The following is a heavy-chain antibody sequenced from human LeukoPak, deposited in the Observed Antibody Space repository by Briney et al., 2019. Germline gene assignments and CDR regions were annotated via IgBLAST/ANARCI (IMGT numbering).Heavy chain of an antibody. Sequence: PSETLSLTCTVSGVSISSSSYYWGWMRQPPGKGLEWIGSIYYSGSTYYNPSLKSRVTISVDTSKNQFSLKLSSVTAADTAVYYCARITMVRGVDYWGQGTLVTVSS. CDR3: ARITMVRGVDY. J-gene: IGHJ4*02. D-gene: IGHD3-10*01. CDR2: IYYSGST. CDR1: GVSISSSSYY. V-gene: IGHV4-39*01.